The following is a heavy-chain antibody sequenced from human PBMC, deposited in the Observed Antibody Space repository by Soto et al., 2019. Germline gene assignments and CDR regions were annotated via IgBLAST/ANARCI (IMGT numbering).Heavy chain of an antibody. CDR3: ARGGVVPAAMWGYYYYGMDV. V-gene: IGHV1-2*02. CDR2: INPTSGGT. CDR1: GYTFTGYY. J-gene: IGHJ6*02. Sequence: QVQLVQSGAEVKKPGASVKVSCKASGYTFTGYYMHWVRQAPGQGLEWMGWINPTSGGTNYAQKFQGRVTMTRDTSISTAYMELSRLRSDDTAVYYCARGGVVPAAMWGYYYYGMDVWGQGTTVTVSS. D-gene: IGHD2-2*01.